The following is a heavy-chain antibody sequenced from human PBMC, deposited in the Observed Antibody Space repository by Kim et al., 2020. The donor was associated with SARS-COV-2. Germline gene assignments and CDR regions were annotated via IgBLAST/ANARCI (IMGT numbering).Heavy chain of an antibody. D-gene: IGHD4-17*01. V-gene: IGHV3-73*01. J-gene: IGHJ6*02. CDR3: SRLGDYTNYGMDG. Sequence: GGSLRLSCAASGFTFSGSAMNWVRQASGKGLEWVGRIRSKTNNYATAYAASVKGRFTISRDDSRNTAYLQMNSLKTEDTALYYCSRLGDYTNYGMDGWGQGPTLTVPS. CDR1: GFTFSGSA. CDR2: IRSKTNNYAT.